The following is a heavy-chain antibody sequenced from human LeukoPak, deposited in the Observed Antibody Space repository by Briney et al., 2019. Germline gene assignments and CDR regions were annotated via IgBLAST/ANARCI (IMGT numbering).Heavy chain of an antibody. Sequence: TSETLSLTCAVYGGSFSGYYWSWIRQPPGKGLEWIGEINHSGSTNYNPSLKSRVTISVDTSKNQFSLKLSSVTAADTAVYYCARADTAPTYYMDVWGKGTTVTISS. CDR2: INHSGST. CDR1: GGSFSGYY. V-gene: IGHV4-34*01. J-gene: IGHJ6*03. CDR3: ARADTAPTYYMDV. D-gene: IGHD5-18*01.